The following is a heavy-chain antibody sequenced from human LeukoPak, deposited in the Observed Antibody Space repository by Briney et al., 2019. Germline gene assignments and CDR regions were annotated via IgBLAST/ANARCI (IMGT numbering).Heavy chain of an antibody. Sequence: SQTLSLTCAISGDSVSSDNAAWNWIRQSPSRGLEWLGRTYYRSKWYNDYAPSVKGRITINPDTSKNQFSLQLSSVTPEDTAVYYCARDSVDDSTWPIFDYWGQGTLVTVSS. D-gene: IGHD6-13*01. V-gene: IGHV6-1*01. CDR1: GDSVSSDNAA. CDR2: TYYRSKWYN. J-gene: IGHJ4*02. CDR3: ARDSVDDSTWPIFDY.